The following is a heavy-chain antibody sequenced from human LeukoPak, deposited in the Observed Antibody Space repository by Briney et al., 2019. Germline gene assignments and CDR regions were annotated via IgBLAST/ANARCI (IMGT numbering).Heavy chain of an antibody. J-gene: IGHJ4*02. CDR2: IYHSGST. Sequence: SETLSLTCTVSGFSISSGDYWGWVRQPPGKGLEWIGSIYHSGSTYYNPSLKSRVTISVDPSKNQFSLKLNSVTAADTAVYYCARGTGEGYTYGRYYFDYWGQGTLVTVSS. V-gene: IGHV4-38-2*02. CDR3: ARGTGEGYTYGRYYFDY. D-gene: IGHD5-18*01. CDR1: GFSISSGDY.